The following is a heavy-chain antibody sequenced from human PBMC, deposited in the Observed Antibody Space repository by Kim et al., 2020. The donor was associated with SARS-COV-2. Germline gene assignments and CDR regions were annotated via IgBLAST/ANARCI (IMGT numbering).Heavy chain of an antibody. Sequence: GGSKDDADSVKGRFTISRDNSKNTLYLQMNSLRAEDTAVYYCAKDLHGGYWGQGTLVTVSS. J-gene: IGHJ4*02. D-gene: IGHD4-17*01. V-gene: IGHV3-23*01. CDR3: AKDLHGGY. CDR2: GGSK.